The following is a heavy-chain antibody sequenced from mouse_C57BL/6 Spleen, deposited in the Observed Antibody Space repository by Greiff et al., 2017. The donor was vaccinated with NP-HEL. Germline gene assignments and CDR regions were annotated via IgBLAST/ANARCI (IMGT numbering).Heavy chain of an antibody. CDR3: ARGGDYGSSPAWFAY. CDR2: ISSGSSTI. J-gene: IGHJ3*01. Sequence: VMLVESGGGLVKPGGSLKLSCAASGFTFSDYGMHWVRQAPETGLEWVAYISSGSSTISYAYTVKGRFTISRDNAKNTLFLQMTSLRSEDTAMYYCARGGDYGSSPAWFAYWGQGTLVTVSA. CDR1: GFTFSDYG. V-gene: IGHV5-17*01. D-gene: IGHD1-1*01.